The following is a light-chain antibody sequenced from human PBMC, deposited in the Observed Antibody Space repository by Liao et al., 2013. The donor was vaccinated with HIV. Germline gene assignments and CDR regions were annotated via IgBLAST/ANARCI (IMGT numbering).Light chain of an antibody. CDR3: QAWDSNIGSV. V-gene: IGLV3-21*01. CDR2: YDS. J-gene: IGLJ1*01. CDR1: DIGSIS. Sequence: SYVVTQSPSVSVAPGQTARITCGGSDIGSISVHWYQHKPGQAPLLVMSYDSDRPSGIPERFSGSNSGNTATLTITDTQPVDEADYYCQAWDSNIGSVFGIGTRVTVL.